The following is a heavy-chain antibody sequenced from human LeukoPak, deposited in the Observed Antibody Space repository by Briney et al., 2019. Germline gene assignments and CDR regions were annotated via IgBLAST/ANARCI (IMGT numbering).Heavy chain of an antibody. J-gene: IGHJ4*02. CDR1: GYTITSHA. Sequence: ASVKGSCKASGYTITSHALHWVRQAPGQRHEWMGWISAGNGNTKYSQKFQGRVTITTDTSASTGYMELSSLRSEDTAVYFCARCGVLGDFDYWGQGTLVAVSS. V-gene: IGHV1-3*01. CDR3: ARCGVLGDFDY. D-gene: IGHD3-10*02. CDR2: ISAGNGNT.